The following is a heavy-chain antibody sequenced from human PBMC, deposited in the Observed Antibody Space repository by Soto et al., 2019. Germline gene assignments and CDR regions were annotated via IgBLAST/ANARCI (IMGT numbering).Heavy chain of an antibody. CDR1: GYSFTSYW. J-gene: IGHJ4*02. D-gene: IGHD3-22*01. Sequence: PGESLKISCKGSGYSFTSYWISWVRQMPGKGLEWMGRIDPSDSYTNYSPSFQGHVTISADKSISTAYLQWSSLKASDTAMYYCARLKTRGYYDSSGYYQGIHFDYWGQGTLVTVSS. CDR3: ARLKTRGYYDSSGYYQGIHFDY. CDR2: IDPSDSYT. V-gene: IGHV5-10-1*01.